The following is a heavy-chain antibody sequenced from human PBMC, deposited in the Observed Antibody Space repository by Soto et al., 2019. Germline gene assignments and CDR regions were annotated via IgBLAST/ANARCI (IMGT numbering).Heavy chain of an antibody. CDR2: INPNSGGT. J-gene: IGHJ3*02. Sequence: ASVKVSCKASGYTFTGYYMHWVRQAHGQGXEWMGWINPNSGGTNYAQKFQGRVTMTRDTSISTAYMELSRLRSDDTAVYYCARVNVDIVATIGFDDAFDIWGQGTMVTVS. D-gene: IGHD5-12*01. CDR1: GYTFTGYY. CDR3: ARVNVDIVATIGFDDAFDI. V-gene: IGHV1-2*02.